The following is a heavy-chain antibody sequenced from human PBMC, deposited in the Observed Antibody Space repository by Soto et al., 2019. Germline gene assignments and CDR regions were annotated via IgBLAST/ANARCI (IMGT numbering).Heavy chain of an antibody. D-gene: IGHD4-17*01. CDR2: INHSGST. J-gene: IGHJ6*02. Sequence: ASETLSLTCTVYGGSFSGYYWSWIRQPPGKGLDWIGEINHSGSTTYNPSLKSRVTISVDTSKNQFSLKLSSVTAADTAVYYCARGATTLEHYYYYGMDVWGQGTTVTVSS. CDR3: ARGATTLEHYYYYGMDV. CDR1: GGSFSGYY. V-gene: IGHV4-34*01.